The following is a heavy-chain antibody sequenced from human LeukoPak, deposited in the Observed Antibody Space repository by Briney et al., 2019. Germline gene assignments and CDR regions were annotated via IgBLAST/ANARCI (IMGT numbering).Heavy chain of an antibody. CDR3: ARGAYSGYVNDWFDP. CDR2: ISAYNGNT. V-gene: IGHV1-18*01. Sequence: ASVKVSCKASGYTFTSYGISWVRQAPGQGLEWMGWISAYNGNTNYAQKLQGRVTMTTDTSTSTAYMELRSLRSDDTAVYYCARGAYSGYVNDWFDPWGQGTLVTVSS. CDR1: GYTFTSYG. D-gene: IGHD5-12*01. J-gene: IGHJ5*02.